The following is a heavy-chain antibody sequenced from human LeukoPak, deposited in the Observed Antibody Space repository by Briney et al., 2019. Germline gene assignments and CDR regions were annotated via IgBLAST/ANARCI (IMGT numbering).Heavy chain of an antibody. CDR2: ISSSSSYI. CDR3: AKSFRSSWSLFDY. D-gene: IGHD6-6*01. V-gene: IGHV3-21*04. J-gene: IGHJ4*02. Sequence: PGGSLRLPCAAPGFTFSSYSMNWVRQAPGKGLEWVSSISSSSSYIYYADSVKGRFTISRDNAKNSLYLQMNSLRAEDTAVYYCAKSFRSSWSLFDYWGQGTLVTVSS. CDR1: GFTFSSYS.